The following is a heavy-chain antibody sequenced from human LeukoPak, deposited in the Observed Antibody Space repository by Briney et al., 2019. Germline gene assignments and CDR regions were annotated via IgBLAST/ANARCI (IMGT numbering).Heavy chain of an antibody. J-gene: IGHJ4*02. CDR2: ISGSGGNT. CDR3: AKDHDFWSGYPDY. V-gene: IGHV3-23*01. CDR1: GFTFSSYA. D-gene: IGHD3-3*01. Sequence: PGGSLRLSCAASGFTFSSYAMSWVRQAPGKGLEWVSAISGSGGNTYYADSVKGRFTISRDNSKNTLYLQMNSLRAEDTCVYYCAKDHDFWSGYPDYWGQGTVVTVSS.